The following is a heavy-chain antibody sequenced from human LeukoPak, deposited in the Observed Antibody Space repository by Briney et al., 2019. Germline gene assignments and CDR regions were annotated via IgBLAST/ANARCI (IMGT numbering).Heavy chain of an antibody. CDR1: GYTFTSYY. D-gene: IGHD3-9*01. V-gene: IGHV1-2*02. CDR3: ARDYLTTRPFDY. Sequence: ASVKVSCKASGYTFTSYYMHWVRQAPGQGLEWMGWINPNSGGTNYAQKFQGRVTMTRDTSISTACMELSRLRSDDTAVYYCARDYLTTRPFDYWGQGTLVTVSS. J-gene: IGHJ4*02. CDR2: INPNSGGT.